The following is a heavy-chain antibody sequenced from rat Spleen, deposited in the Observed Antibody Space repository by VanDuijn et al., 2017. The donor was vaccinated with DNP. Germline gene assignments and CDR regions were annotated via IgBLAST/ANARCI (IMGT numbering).Heavy chain of an antibody. CDR2: TTIGGGSV. CDR3: ATASNSGFTY. Sequence: EVQLVESGGGLVQPGGSLKLSCVVSGFTFRNYYMAWVRQAPTKGLEWVAYTTIGGGSVYYRDFVKGRFTMSRDKAKNTLSLQMDSLRSEDTATYYCATASNSGFTYWGQGTLVTVSS. V-gene: IGHV5-27*01. D-gene: IGHD3-6*01. CDR1: GFTFRNYY. J-gene: IGHJ3*01.